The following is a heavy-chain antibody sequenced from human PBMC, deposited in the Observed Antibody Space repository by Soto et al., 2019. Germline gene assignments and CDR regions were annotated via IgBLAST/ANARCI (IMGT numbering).Heavy chain of an antibody. V-gene: IGHV3-33*01. CDR2: IWYDGSNK. Sequence: QVQLVESGGGVVQPGRSLRLSCAASGFTFSSYGMHWVRQAPGKGLEWVAVIWYDGSNKYYADSVKGRFTISRDNSKNTLYLQMSSLRAEDTAVYYCARDAYGDYLDYWGQGTLVTVSS. CDR3: ARDAYGDYLDY. D-gene: IGHD4-17*01. CDR1: GFTFSSYG. J-gene: IGHJ4*02.